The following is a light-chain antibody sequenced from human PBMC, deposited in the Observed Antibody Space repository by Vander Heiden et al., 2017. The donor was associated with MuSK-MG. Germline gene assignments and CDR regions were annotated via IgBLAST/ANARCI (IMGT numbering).Light chain of an antibody. CDR2: DAS. Sequence: AIQLTQSPSSLSASVGDRVTITCRASQGISSAVAWYQQKPGKAPNLLIYDASTLQSGVPSRFSGSGSGTDFTLTISSLQPEDFATYYCQQVNSTPITFGGGTKVKIK. J-gene: IGKJ4*01. V-gene: IGKV1-13*02. CDR3: QQVNSTPIT. CDR1: QGISSA.